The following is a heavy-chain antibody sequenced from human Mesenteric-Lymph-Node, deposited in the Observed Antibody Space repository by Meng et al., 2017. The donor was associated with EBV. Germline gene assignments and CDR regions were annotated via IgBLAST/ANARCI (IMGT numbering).Heavy chain of an antibody. V-gene: IGHV4-61*01. CDR2: IFYTGNT. Sequence: QVQLQESGPGLVKPSETLSLTCTVSGDSVSTTTYYWTWVRQPPGKGLEWIGYIFYTGNTNYNPSLKGRVSILIDTSKNQFSLKLSSVTAADTAVYYCARSGSSGWIDYWGQGTLVTVSS. D-gene: IGHD6-19*01. CDR1: GDSVSTTTYY. J-gene: IGHJ4*02. CDR3: ARSGSSGWIDY.